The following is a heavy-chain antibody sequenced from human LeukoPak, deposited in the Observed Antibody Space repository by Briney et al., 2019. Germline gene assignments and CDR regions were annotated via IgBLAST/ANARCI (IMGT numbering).Heavy chain of an antibody. V-gene: IGHV1-69*13. CDR2: IIPIFGTA. J-gene: IGHJ5*02. D-gene: IGHD2-8*01. Sequence: GASVKVSCKASGYTFINYAISWVRQAPGQGLEWMGGIIPIFGTANYAQKFQGRVTITADESTSTAYMELSSLRSEDTAVYYCATAVNGWFDPWGQGTLVTVSS. CDR3: ATAVNGWFDP. CDR1: GYTFINYA.